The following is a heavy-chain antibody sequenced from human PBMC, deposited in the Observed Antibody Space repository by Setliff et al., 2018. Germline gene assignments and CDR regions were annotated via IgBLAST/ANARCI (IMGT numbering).Heavy chain of an antibody. CDR1: GFGFTTFG. CDR2: ISPYSGNT. CDR3: ARDSPTVVTHIRAFDI. V-gene: IGHV1-18*01. Sequence: ASVKVSCKTSGFGFTTFGFSWVRQAPGQGLEWLGSISPYSGNTNYPQWLQDRVTMTIDTSATTVYMELQSLRSDDTAVYYCARDSPTVVTHIRAFDIWGQGTMVTVSS. D-gene: IGHD4-17*01. J-gene: IGHJ3*02.